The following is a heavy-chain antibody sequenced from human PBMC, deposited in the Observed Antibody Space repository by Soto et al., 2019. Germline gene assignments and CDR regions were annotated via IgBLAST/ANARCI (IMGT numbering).Heavy chain of an antibody. CDR3: GKERRGRGWFVCNY. J-gene: IGHJ4*02. V-gene: IGHV3-23*01. CDR2: ISGSGGDT. Sequence: GGSLRLSCAASGFSFSTYPRTWVRQAPGKRLEGVSSISGSGGDTYYIDSVKGRFTISRDNSKNTVYLQMNSLRAEDTAVYYCGKERRGRGWFVCNYWGQGIVVTVSS. D-gene: IGHD6-19*01. CDR1: GFSFSTYP.